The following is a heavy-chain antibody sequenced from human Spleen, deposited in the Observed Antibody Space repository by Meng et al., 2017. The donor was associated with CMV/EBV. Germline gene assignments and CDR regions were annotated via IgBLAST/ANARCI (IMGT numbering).Heavy chain of an antibody. Sequence: GGSLRLSCAASGFTFSSYTMKWVRQAPGKGLEWVSYITSSGRTIYYADSVKGRFTVSRDNAKNSLYLQMNSLRAEDTAVYYCARGSRVTMIVVAPSGWGQGTLVTVSS. CDR1: GFTFSSYT. D-gene: IGHD3-22*01. V-gene: IGHV3-11*01. CDR2: ITSSGRTI. J-gene: IGHJ4*02. CDR3: ARGSRVTMIVVAPSG.